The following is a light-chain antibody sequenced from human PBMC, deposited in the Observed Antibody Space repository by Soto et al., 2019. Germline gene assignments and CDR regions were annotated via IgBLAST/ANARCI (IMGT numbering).Light chain of an antibody. J-gene: IGKJ1*01. CDR3: QQYDNWWT. V-gene: IGKV3-15*01. CDR1: QSVSSN. CDR2: GAS. Sequence: EIVMTQSPATLSVSPRERATLSCRASQSVSSNLAWYQQKPGQAPRLLIYGASTRATGIPARFSGSGSGTEFTLTISSLQSEDFAVYHCQQYDNWWTFGQGTKVDIK.